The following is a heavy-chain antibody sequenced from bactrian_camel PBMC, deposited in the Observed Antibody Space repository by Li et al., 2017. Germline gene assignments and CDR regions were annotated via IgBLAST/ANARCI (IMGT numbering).Heavy chain of an antibody. CDR2: LSGHGVT. V-gene: IGHV3S53*01. Sequence: HVQLVESGGGSAQPGGSLRLSCEASGYEFSTGCMGWFRQFPGKDRQVVAGLSGHGVTMYVDSVKGRFTISKDDAKNTLYLQMNSLKPDDSAMYYCAAGCKVAGTWSFESDFRYWGQGTQVTVS. CDR1: GYEFSTGC. J-gene: IGHJ6*01. D-gene: IGHD1*01. CDR3: AAGCKVAGTWSFESDFRY.